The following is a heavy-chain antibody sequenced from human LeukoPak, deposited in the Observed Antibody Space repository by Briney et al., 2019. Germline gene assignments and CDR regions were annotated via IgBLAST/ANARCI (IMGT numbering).Heavy chain of an antibody. CDR2: ISAYNGNT. J-gene: IGHJ4*02. CDR1: GYTFTSYG. CDR3: ARVAHRLRYFDWLLYYYFDY. D-gene: IGHD3-9*01. V-gene: IGHV1-18*01. Sequence: GASVKVSCKAPGYTFTSYGISWVRQAPGQGLEWMGWISAYNGNTNYAQKLQGRVTMTTDTSTSTAYMELRSLRSDDTAVYYCARVAHRLRYFDWLLYYYFDYWGQGTLVTVSS.